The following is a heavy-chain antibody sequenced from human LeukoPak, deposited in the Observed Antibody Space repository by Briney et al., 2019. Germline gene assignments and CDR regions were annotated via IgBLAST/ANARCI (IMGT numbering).Heavy chain of an antibody. D-gene: IGHD3-10*01. CDR1: GGSFSGYY. J-gene: IGHJ5*02. CDR3: ARRAYFYASGSLNWFDP. V-gene: IGHV4-34*01. CDR2: INHSRST. Sequence: SETLSLTCAVYGGSFSGYYWNWIRQPPGKGLEWIGEINHSRSTNHNPSLKSRVTMSVDMSKNQFFLKLSSVTAADTAVYYCARRAYFYASGSLNWFDPWGQGTLVTVSS.